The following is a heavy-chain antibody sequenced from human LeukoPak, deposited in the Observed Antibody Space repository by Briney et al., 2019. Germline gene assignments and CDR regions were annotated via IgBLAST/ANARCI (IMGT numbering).Heavy chain of an antibody. V-gene: IGHV4-30-4*01. J-gene: IGHJ4*02. D-gene: IGHD3-22*01. Sequence: SETLSLTCTVSGGSLSSGDYYWSRIRQPPGKGLEWIGYIYYSGSTYYNPSLKSRVTISVDTSKNQFSLKLSSVTAADTAVYYCARDSLGNDDSSGYVWGQGTLVTVSS. CDR1: GGSLSSGDYY. CDR3: ARDSLGNDDSSGYV. CDR2: IYYSGST.